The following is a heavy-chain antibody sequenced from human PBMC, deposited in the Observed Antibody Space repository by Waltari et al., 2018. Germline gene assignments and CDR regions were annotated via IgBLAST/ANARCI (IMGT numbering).Heavy chain of an antibody. D-gene: IGHD1-26*01. V-gene: IGHV3-21*01. CDR2: ISSSSSYI. J-gene: IGHJ4*02. CDR1: GFTFSSYS. CDR3: ARVWRGVGATTFYDY. Sequence: EVQLVESGGGLVKPGGSLRLSCAASGFTFSSYSMNWVRQAPGKGLEWVSSISSSSSYIYYADSVKGRFTISRDNAKNSLYLQMNSLRAEDTAVYYCARVWRGVGATTFYDYWGQGTLVTVSS.